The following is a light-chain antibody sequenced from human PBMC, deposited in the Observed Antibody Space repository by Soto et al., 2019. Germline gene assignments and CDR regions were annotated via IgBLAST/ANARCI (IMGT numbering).Light chain of an antibody. CDR1: QGIRND. J-gene: IGKJ1*01. CDR3: LQDYNYPRT. Sequence: AIQMTQSPSSLSASVGDIVTITCPASQGIRNDLGWYQQKPGKAPKLLIYASSSLQSGVPSRFSGSGSGTDFTLTISSLQPEDFAAYYCLQDYNYPRTFGQGTKVEIK. CDR2: ASS. V-gene: IGKV1-6*01.